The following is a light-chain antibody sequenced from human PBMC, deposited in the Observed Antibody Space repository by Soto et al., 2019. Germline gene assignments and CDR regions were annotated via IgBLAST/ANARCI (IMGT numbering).Light chain of an antibody. CDR1: QSIMSN. Sequence: EIVMTQSPATLSVSPGERATLSCRASQSIMSNLAWYQQKPGQAPRLLIYEASNRATGVPARFSGSGSGTEFTLTISSLQSEDFAVYYCQQYDNWPPLTFGGGTKVDIK. J-gene: IGKJ4*01. CDR2: EAS. CDR3: QQYDNWPPLT. V-gene: IGKV3-15*01.